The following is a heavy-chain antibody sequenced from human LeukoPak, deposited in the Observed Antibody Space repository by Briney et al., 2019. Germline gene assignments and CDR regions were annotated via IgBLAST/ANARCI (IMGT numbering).Heavy chain of an antibody. V-gene: IGHV3-64D*06. CDR2: INNNGGST. D-gene: IGHD3-22*01. J-gene: IGHJ4*02. CDR1: GFTFRSYA. CDR3: VRTYYFGGSGCLGFDY. Sequence: PGGSLRLSCSASGFTFRSYAMHWVRQAPGKGLEYVSGINNNGGSTYYADSVKGRFTISRDNSKNTLYLQMSSLRAEDTAVYYCVRTYYFGGSGCLGFDYWGQGTLVTVSS.